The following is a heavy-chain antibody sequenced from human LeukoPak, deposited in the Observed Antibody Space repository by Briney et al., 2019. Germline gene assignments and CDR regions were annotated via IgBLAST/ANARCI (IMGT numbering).Heavy chain of an antibody. J-gene: IGHJ4*02. CDR2: IYTSGST. V-gene: IGHV4-61*02. CDR3: AREAGRLRYFDY. D-gene: IGHD3-9*01. Sequence: SQTLSLTCTVSGGSISSGSYYWSWIRQPAGKGLEWIGRIYTSGSTNYNPSLKSRVTISVDTSKNQFSLKLSSVTAADTAVYYCAREAGRLRYFDYWGQGTLVTVSS. CDR1: GGSISSGSYY.